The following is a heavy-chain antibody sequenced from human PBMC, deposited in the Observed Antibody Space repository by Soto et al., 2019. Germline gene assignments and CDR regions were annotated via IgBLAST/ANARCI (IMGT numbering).Heavy chain of an antibody. CDR1: GGSISSYY. J-gene: IGHJ5*02. V-gene: IGHV4-59*08. CDR2: IYYSGST. D-gene: IGHD5-12*01. Sequence: SETLSLTCTVSGGSISSYYWSWIRQPPGKGLEWIGYIYYSGSTNYNPSLKSRVTISVDTSKNQFSLKLSSVTAADMAVYYCARLGGYDSNWFDPWGQGTLVTVSS. CDR3: ARLGGYDSNWFDP.